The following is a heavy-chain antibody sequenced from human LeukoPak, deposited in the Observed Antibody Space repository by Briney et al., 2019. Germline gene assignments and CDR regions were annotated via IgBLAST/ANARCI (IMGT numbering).Heavy chain of an antibody. V-gene: IGHV4-39*01. CDR2: IYHSRST. Sequence: SETLSLTCTVSGGSISTSSYYWGWLRQPPGKGLEWIGSIYHSRSTYYNASLKSRATISADTSKNQFSLKLSSVTAADTAVYYCARHRWMEVYGSGSYYVDYWGQGTLVTVSS. CDR3: ARHRWMEVYGSGSYYVDY. J-gene: IGHJ4*02. CDR1: GGSISTSSYY. D-gene: IGHD3-10*01.